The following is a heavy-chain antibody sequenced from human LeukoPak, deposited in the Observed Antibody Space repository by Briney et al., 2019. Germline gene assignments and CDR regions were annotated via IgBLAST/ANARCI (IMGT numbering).Heavy chain of an antibody. Sequence: GGALRHSPVASRFTFSRSDIHRGRPAPGKGVEWVSAICNAGDLYHPGSAKGRFTICRENAKNSLYLQMISLRAGDTAVYYCARGLRCCSGGSCYYSDAFDIWGQGTMVTVSS. CDR3: ARGLRCCSGGSCYYSDAFDI. V-gene: IGHV3-13*05. CDR2: ICNAGDL. CDR1: RFTFSRSD. J-gene: IGHJ3*02. D-gene: IGHD2-15*01.